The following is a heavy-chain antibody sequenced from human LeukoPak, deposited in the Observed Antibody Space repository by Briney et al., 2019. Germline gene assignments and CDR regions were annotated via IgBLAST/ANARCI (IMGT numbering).Heavy chain of an antibody. CDR2: IHNSGST. CDR3: VRDWEGFNFDI. V-gene: IGHV4-61*01. J-gene: IGHJ3*02. Sequence: SETLSLTCAVSGYSISSGYYWSWIRQPPGEGLEWIAYIHNSGSTNYNPSLKSRVTISVDTSKNQFSLKLRSVTAADTAVYYCVRDWEGFNFDIWGQGTMVTVSS. D-gene: IGHD1-26*01. CDR1: GYSISSGYY.